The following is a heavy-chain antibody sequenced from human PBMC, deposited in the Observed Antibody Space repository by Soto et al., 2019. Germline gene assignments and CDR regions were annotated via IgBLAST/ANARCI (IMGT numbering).Heavy chain of an antibody. CDR2: IYYSGST. J-gene: IGHJ1*01. V-gene: IGHV4-59*08. CDR3: ARLYSSGWYAEYFQH. D-gene: IGHD6-19*01. Sequence: SETLSLTCTVSGGSISSYYWSWIRQPPGKGLEWIGYIYYSGSTNYNPSLKSRVTISVDTSKNQFSLKLSSVTAADTAVYYCARLYSSGWYAEYFQHWGQGTLVTVSS. CDR1: GGSISSYY.